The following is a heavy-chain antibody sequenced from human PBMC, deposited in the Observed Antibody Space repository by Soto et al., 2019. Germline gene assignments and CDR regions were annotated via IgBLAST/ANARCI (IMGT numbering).Heavy chain of an antibody. CDR2: IRSKANSYAT. V-gene: IGHV3-73*01. CDR1: GFTFSGSA. D-gene: IGHD4-4*01. CDR3: TRQSRLDYCNYLAHLPYYYYYMDV. J-gene: IGHJ6*03. Sequence: GGSLRLSCAASGFTFSGSAMHWVRQASGKGQGWVGRIRSKANSYATAYAASVKGRFTISRDDSKNTAYLQMNSLKTEDTVVYYCTRQSRLDYCNYLAHLPYYYYYMDVWGKGTTVTVS.